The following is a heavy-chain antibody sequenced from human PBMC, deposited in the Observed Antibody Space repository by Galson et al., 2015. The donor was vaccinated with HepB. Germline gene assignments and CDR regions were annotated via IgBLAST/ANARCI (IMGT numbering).Heavy chain of an antibody. Sequence: SVTVSCKASGYTFTSYGISWVRQAPGQGLEWMGWISAYNGNTNYAQKLQGRVTMTRNTSISTAYMELSSLRSEDTAVYYCARNGGPEEEWFGELLSWFDPWGQGTLVTVSS. V-gene: IGHV1-18*04. D-gene: IGHD3-10*01. CDR1: GYTFTSYG. J-gene: IGHJ5*02. CDR2: ISAYNGNT. CDR3: ARNGGPEEEWFGELLSWFDP.